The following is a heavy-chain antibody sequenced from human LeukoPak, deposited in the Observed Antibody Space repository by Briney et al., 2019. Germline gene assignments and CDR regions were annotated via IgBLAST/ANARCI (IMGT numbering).Heavy chain of an antibody. CDR1: GGSISSSSYY. CDR3: ARQQSAGAFDY. D-gene: IGHD3-10*01. J-gene: IGHJ4*02. Sequence: SETLSLTCTVSGGSISSSSYYWGWIRQPPGKGLEWIGTIYYSGSTYYNPSLKSRVTISVDTSKNQFSLKLSSVTAADTAVYYCARQQSAGAFDYWGQGTLVTVSS. CDR2: IYYSGST. V-gene: IGHV4-39*01.